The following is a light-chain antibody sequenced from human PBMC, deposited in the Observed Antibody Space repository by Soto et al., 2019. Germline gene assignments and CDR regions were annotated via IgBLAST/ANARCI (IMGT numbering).Light chain of an antibody. CDR2: LGS. J-gene: IGKJ5*01. CDR1: QSLLHSNGYNY. CDR3: MQALQTPIT. Sequence: DIVLTQSPLSLPVTPGEPASFSCGSSQSLLHSNGYNYLDWYLQKPGQSPQLLIYLGSDRASGVPDRFSGSGSGTNFTLKVTRVEAEDVGVYYCMQALQTPITFGQGTRLEIK. V-gene: IGKV2-28*01.